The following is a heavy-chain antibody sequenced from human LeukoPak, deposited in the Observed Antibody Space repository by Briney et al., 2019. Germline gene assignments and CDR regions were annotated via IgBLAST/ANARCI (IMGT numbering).Heavy chain of an antibody. CDR3: AREYSSSWGTFDY. Sequence: PGGSLRLSCATSGFTFSSYSMNWVRQAPGKGLEWVSSISSSSSYIYYADSVKGRFTISRDNAKNSLYLQMNSLRAEDTAVYYCAREYSSSWGTFDYWGQGTLVTVSS. CDR2: ISSSSSYI. D-gene: IGHD6-13*01. CDR1: GFTFSSYS. V-gene: IGHV3-21*01. J-gene: IGHJ4*02.